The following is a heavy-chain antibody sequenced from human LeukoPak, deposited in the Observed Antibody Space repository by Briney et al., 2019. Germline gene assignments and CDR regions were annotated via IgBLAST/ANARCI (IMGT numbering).Heavy chain of an antibody. V-gene: IGHV3-23*01. J-gene: IGHJ5*02. CDR1: GFTFSSYA. Sequence: GGSLRLSCAASGFTFSSYAMSWVRQAPGKGLEWVSAISGSGGSTYYADSVKGRFTISRDDSKNTLYLQMNSLRAEDTAVYYCAKALYGNQFNWFDPWGQGTLVTVSS. D-gene: IGHD4-23*01. CDR2: ISGSGGST. CDR3: AKALYGNQFNWFDP.